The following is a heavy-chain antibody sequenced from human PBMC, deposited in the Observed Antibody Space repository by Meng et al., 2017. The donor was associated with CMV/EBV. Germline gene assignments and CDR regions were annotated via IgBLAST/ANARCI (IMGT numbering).Heavy chain of an antibody. V-gene: IGHV1-46*01. J-gene: IGHJ4*02. D-gene: IGHD3-22*01. CDR2: INPSGGST. CDR1: GYTFTSYY. Sequence: ASVKVSCKASGYTFTSYYMHWVRQAPGQGLEWMGIINPSGGSTSYAQKFQGRVTMTRDTSTSTVYMELSSLRSEDTAVYYCARGRYYYDSSGYSYYFDYWGQGTLVTVSS. CDR3: ARGRYYYDSSGYSYYFDY.